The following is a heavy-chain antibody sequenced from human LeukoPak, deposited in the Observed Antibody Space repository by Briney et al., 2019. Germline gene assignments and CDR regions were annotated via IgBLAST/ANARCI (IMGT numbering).Heavy chain of an antibody. CDR1: GYTFTNYG. Sequence: ASVKVSCKASGYTFTNYGITWVRQAPGQGLEWMGWINTDNANTEFAQKLQDRVTMTTDTSTSTAYMELRSLRSDDTAVYYCARDTVWNADHWGQGTLVTVSS. D-gene: IGHD1-1*01. CDR2: INTDNANT. CDR3: ARDTVWNADH. J-gene: IGHJ4*02. V-gene: IGHV1-18*01.